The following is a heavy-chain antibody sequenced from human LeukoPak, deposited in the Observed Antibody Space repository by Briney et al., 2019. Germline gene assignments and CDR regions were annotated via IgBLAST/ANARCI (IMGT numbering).Heavy chain of an antibody. CDR3: AKDLHAFYDSSGYFDY. Sequence: RPGGSLRLSCAASGFTFSSYSMNWVRQAPGKGLEWVSAISGNGDSTYYADSVKGRFTISRDNSKNTLYLQMNSLRAEDTAVYYCAKDLHAFYDSSGYFDYWGQGTLVTVSS. CDR1: GFTFSSYS. D-gene: IGHD3-22*01. CDR2: ISGNGDST. V-gene: IGHV3-23*01. J-gene: IGHJ4*02.